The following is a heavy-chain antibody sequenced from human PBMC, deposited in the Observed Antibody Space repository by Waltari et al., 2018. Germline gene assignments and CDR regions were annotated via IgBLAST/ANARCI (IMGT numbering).Heavy chain of an antibody. Sequence: QVQLQESGPGLVKSSETLSLTCSVSGGSLSDHFWSWVRQSPGKGLVWIGNVYYRGTTSSNPSLKSRVTISIDTSKNQFSLKLNSVTAADTAIYYCARMYYYDYYYGMDVWGQGTTVIVSS. CDR1: GGSLSDHF. D-gene: IGHD3-10*01. J-gene: IGHJ6*02. CDR2: VYYRGTT. V-gene: IGHV4-59*11. CDR3: ARMYYYDYYYGMDV.